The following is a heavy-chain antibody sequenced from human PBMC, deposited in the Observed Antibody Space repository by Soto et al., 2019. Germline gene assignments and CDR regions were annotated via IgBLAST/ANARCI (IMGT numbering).Heavy chain of an antibody. V-gene: IGHV4-39*07. D-gene: IGHD4-17*01. CDR3: ARALPHGDYVRRAPFQH. Sequence: SETLSLTCTVSGGSISSSSYYWGWIRQPPGKGLEWIGSIYYSGSTYYNPSLKSRVTISVDTSKNQFSLKLSSVTAADTAVYYCARALPHGDYVRRAPFQHWGQGTLVTVSS. CDR2: IYYSGST. CDR1: GGSISSSSYY. J-gene: IGHJ1*01.